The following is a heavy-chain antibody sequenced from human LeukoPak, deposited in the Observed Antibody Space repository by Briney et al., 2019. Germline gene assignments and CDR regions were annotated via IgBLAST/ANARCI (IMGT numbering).Heavy chain of an antibody. CDR2: INPSSGST. CDR3: ARETRDGYNFDVFDI. D-gene: IGHD5-24*01. J-gene: IGHJ3*02. CDR1: GYSFTSYY. Sequence: ASVKVSCTASGYSFTSYYIHWVRQAPGQGLEWMGIINPSSGSTSHAQKFQGRVTVTRDTSTSTVYMELSSLRSEDTAVYYCARETRDGYNFDVFDIWGQGTIVTV. V-gene: IGHV1-46*01.